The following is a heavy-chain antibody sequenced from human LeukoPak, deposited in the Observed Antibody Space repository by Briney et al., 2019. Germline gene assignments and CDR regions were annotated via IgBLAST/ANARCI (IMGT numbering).Heavy chain of an antibody. CDR2: IIPIFGTA. CDR1: GGTFSSYA. J-gene: IGHJ3*02. D-gene: IGHD3-10*01. Sequence: GASVKVSCKASGGTFSSYAISWVRQAPGQGLEWMGGIIPIFGTANYAQKFQGRVAITADESTSTAYMELSSLRSEDTAVYYCARDYYGSGSYYPPPEALDAFDIWGQGTMVTVSS. V-gene: IGHV1-69*13. CDR3: ARDYYGSGSYYPPPEALDAFDI.